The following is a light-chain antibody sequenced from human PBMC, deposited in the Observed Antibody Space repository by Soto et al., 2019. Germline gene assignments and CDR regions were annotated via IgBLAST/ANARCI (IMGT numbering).Light chain of an antibody. J-gene: IGKJ1*01. CDR2: GAS. V-gene: IGKV3-15*01. CDR3: QQYFEWPPMT. Sequence: EFVLTQSPGTLSLSPGERATLSCRASQSVSNNYLAWYQQKPGQAPRLLISGASTRAAGISDRFRGSGSGTEFTLTISSLRSEDSAIYYCQQYFEWPPMTFGQGTKVDIK. CDR1: QSVSNN.